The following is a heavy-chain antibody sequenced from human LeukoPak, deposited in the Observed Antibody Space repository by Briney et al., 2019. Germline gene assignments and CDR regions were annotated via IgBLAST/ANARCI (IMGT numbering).Heavy chain of an antibody. Sequence: SVKVSCKASGGTFSSYAISWVRQAPGQGLEWMGGIIPIFGTANYAQKFQGRVTMTTDTSTSTAYMELRSLRSDDTAVYYCARDGGCSGGSCHWFDPWGQGTLVTVSS. CDR2: IIPIFGTA. CDR3: ARDGGCSGGSCHWFDP. J-gene: IGHJ5*02. CDR1: GGTFSSYA. V-gene: IGHV1-69*05. D-gene: IGHD2-15*01.